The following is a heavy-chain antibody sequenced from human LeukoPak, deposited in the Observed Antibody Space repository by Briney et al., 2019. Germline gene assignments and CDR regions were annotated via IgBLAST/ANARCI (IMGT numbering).Heavy chain of an antibody. J-gene: IGHJ3*02. Sequence: GRSLRLSCAAFGFTFDDYAMHWVRQAPGKGLEWVSGINWNTNSIKYADSVKGRFTISRDNAKNSLYLQMNSLRAEDTALYYCAKGSSGWSTDAFDIWGQGTMVTVSS. D-gene: IGHD6-13*01. CDR3: AKGSSGWSTDAFDI. CDR2: INWNTNSI. CDR1: GFTFDDYA. V-gene: IGHV3-9*01.